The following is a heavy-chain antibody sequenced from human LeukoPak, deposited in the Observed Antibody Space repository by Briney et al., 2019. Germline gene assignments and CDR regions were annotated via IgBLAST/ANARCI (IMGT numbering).Heavy chain of an antibody. CDR3: AREGYYGSGSYYRANWFDP. CDR1: GYTFTSYY. CDR2: INPSGGST. V-gene: IGHV1-46*01. J-gene: IGHJ5*02. Sequence: ASVKVSCKASGYTFTSYYMHWVRQAPGQGLEWMGIINPSGGSTSYAQKFQGRVTMTRVTSTSTVYMELSSLRSEDTAVYYCAREGYYGSGSYYRANWFDPWGQGTLVTVSS. D-gene: IGHD3-10*01.